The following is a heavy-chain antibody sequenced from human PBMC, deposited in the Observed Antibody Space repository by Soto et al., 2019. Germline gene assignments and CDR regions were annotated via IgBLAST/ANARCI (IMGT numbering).Heavy chain of an antibody. CDR3: ARDAAAGLNDY. V-gene: IGHV1-18*01. D-gene: IGHD6-13*01. CDR2: ISAYNGNT. CDR1: GYTFTSYG. Sequence: QVKLVKSGAEVKKPGASVKVSCKASGYTFTSYGISWVRQAPGQGLEWMGWISAYNGNTKYVQKFQGRVTMTTDTSTSTAYMELRSLRSDDTAVYYCARDAAAGLNDYWGQGTLVTVSS. J-gene: IGHJ4*02.